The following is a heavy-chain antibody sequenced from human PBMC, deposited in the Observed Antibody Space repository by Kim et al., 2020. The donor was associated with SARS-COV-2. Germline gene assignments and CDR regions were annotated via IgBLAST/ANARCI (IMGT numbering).Heavy chain of an antibody. Sequence: SETLSLTCAVYGGSFSGYYWSWIRQPPGKGLEWIGEINHSGSTNYNPSLKSRVTISVDTSKNQFSLKLSSVTAADTAVYYCARTGHRGYCTNGVCQFDYWGQGTLVTVSS. CDR2: INHSGST. J-gene: IGHJ4*02. D-gene: IGHD2-8*01. V-gene: IGHV4-34*01. CDR3: ARTGHRGYCTNGVCQFDY. CDR1: GGSFSGYY.